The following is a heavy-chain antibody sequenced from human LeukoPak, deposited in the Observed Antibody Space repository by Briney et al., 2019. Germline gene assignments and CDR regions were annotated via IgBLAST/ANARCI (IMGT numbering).Heavy chain of an antibody. J-gene: IGHJ4*02. CDR2: IIPIFGTA. CDR1: GGTFSSYA. V-gene: IGHV1-69*05. Sequence: SVKVSCKASGGTFSSYAISWVRQAPGQGLEWTGGIIPIFGTANYAQKFQGRVTITTDESTSTAYMELSSLRSEDTAVYYCARESGIAARQFDYWGQGTLVTVSS. CDR3: ARESGIAARQFDY. D-gene: IGHD6-6*01.